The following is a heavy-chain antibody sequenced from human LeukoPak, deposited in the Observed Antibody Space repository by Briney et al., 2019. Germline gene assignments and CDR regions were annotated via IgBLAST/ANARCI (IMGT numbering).Heavy chain of an antibody. Sequence: PSETLSVTCTVSGASISSGDYYWSWIRQPPGKGLEWIGYIYSTGSTSHNPSLRNPITISLDTSKNQFSLKLSSVTAADTAVYYCARGVFWSSYYVYWGQGTQVTVSS. J-gene: IGHJ4*02. D-gene: IGHD3-3*01. V-gene: IGHV4-30-4*01. CDR1: GASISSGDYY. CDR3: ARGVFWSSYYVY. CDR2: IYSTGST.